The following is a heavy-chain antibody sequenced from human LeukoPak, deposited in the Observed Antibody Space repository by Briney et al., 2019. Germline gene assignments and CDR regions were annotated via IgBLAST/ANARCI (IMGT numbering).Heavy chain of an antibody. CDR1: GFTFSSYE. J-gene: IGHJ4*02. CDR2: ISSSGSTI. V-gene: IGHV3-48*03. Sequence: GGSLRLSCAASGFTFSSYEMNWVRQAPGKGLEWVSYISSSGSTIYYADSVKGRFTISRDNSKNTLYLQMNSLRAEDTAVYYCARVERWLQVSYYFDYWGQGTLVTVSS. CDR3: ARVERWLQVSYYFDY. D-gene: IGHD5-24*01.